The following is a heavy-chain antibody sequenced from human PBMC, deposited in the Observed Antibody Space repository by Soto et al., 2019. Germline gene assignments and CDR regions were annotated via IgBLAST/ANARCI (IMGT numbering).Heavy chain of an antibody. CDR3: ARVATVTNQHDAFDI. CDR1: GYTFTGYY. J-gene: IGHJ3*02. Sequence: ASVKVSCKASGYTFTGYYMHWVRQAPGQGLEWMGWINPNSGGTNYAQKFQGWVTMTRDTSISTAYMELSRLRSDDTALYYCARVATVTNQHDAFDIWGQGTMVTVSS. CDR2: INPNSGGT. V-gene: IGHV1-2*04. D-gene: IGHD4-17*01.